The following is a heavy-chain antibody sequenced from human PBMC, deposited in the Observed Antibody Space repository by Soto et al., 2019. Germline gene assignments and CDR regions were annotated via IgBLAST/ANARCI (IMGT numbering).Heavy chain of an antibody. CDR2: VKEDGSEL. Sequence: GGSLRLSCAVSGFNVMSYWMSWVRQAPGKGLEWVASVKEDGSELYYLHSVRGRFSISRDSAGNALHLTMNYLSAEDTGVYFCARDIGFDYVNWGQGIPVSVSS. V-gene: IGHV3-7*01. CDR3: ARDIGFDYVN. J-gene: IGHJ4*02. D-gene: IGHD3-16*01. CDR1: GFNVMSYW.